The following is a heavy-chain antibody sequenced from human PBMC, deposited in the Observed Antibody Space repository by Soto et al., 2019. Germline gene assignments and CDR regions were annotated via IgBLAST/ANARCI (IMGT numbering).Heavy chain of an antibody. J-gene: IGHJ4*01. D-gene: IGHD3-3*01. V-gene: IGHV4-30-2*01. CDR2: IYHSGST. Sequence: SETLSLTCAVSGGSVSSGGYSWSWIRQPPGKGLEWIGYIYHSGSTYYNPSLKSRVTISVDRSKNQFSLKLSSVTAADTAVYYCGRAIDYDFWSGYYDYWGQGTLVTVSS. CDR3: GRAIDYDFWSGYYDY. CDR1: GGSVSSGGYS.